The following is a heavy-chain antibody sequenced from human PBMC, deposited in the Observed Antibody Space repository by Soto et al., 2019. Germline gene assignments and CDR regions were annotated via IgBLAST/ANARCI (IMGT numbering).Heavy chain of an antibody. J-gene: IGHJ4*02. D-gene: IGHD3-10*01. V-gene: IGHV5-51*01. CDR3: ARAETLWFGELFSYRNFDC. CDR2: IYCGDSDT. Sequence: GASLKISCKGSGYNFNSYWIGWVRQMPGKGLEWMGIIYCGDSDTRYSPSFQGQVTISADKSISTAYLQWSSLKASDTAMYYCARAETLWFGELFSYRNFDCWGQGTLVTVSS. CDR1: GYNFNSYW.